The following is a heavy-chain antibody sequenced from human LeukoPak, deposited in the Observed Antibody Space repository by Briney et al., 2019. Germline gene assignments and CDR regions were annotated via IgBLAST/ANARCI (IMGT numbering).Heavy chain of an antibody. D-gene: IGHD3-3*01. CDR2: IYTDGRDT. Sequence: GGSLRLSCAASGFTFTNYWMHWVRQGPGKGLVWVSGIYTDGRDTRYADSVKGRFTISRDNAKSTLYVQMNSLRAEDTAVYYCAKGGQTDDFWRFDYWGQGSLVTVSS. CDR3: AKGGQTDDFWRFDY. V-gene: IGHV3-74*01. J-gene: IGHJ4*02. CDR1: GFTFTNYW.